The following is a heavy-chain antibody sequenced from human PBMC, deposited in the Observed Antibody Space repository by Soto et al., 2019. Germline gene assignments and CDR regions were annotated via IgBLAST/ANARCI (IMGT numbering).Heavy chain of an antibody. CDR2: IVVGSGNT. J-gene: IGHJ4*02. V-gene: IGHV1-58*01. D-gene: IGHD2-2*03. CDR3: AAAVDIVVVPAARPPDY. Sequence: SVKVSCKASGFTFTSSAVQWVRQARGQRLEWIGWIVVGSGNTNYAQKFQERVTITRDMSTSTAYMELSSLRSEDTAVYYCAAAVDIVVVPAARPPDYWGRGTLVTVSS. CDR1: GFTFTSSA.